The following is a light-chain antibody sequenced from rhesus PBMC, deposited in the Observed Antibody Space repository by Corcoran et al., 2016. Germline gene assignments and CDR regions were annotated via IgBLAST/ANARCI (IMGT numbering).Light chain of an antibody. V-gene: IGKV1-25*01. CDR2: EAS. Sequence: DIQMTQSPSSLSASVGDRVTITCRASQGITNDLAWYQQTPGETPKLLCYEASSLQSGIPSRFSGSGSGTDFTLTISSLQPEDVATYDCQHSYSTPYSFGQGTKVEIK. CDR3: QHSYSTPYS. CDR1: QGITND. J-gene: IGKJ2*01.